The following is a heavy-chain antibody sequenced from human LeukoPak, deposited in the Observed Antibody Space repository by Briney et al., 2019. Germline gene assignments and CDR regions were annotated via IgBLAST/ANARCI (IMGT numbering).Heavy chain of an antibody. CDR2: IYISGRGST. CDR1: GGSISSYY. CDR3: ARDAVFYDFWSGYSENNYYYMDV. Sequence: SETLSPTCTVSGGSISSYYWSWIRQPAGKGLEWIGRIYISGRGSTNYNPSLKSRVTMSVDTSKNQFSLKLSSVTAADTAVYYCARDAVFYDFWSGYSENNYYYMDVWGKGTTVTVSS. J-gene: IGHJ6*03. V-gene: IGHV4-4*07. D-gene: IGHD3-3*01.